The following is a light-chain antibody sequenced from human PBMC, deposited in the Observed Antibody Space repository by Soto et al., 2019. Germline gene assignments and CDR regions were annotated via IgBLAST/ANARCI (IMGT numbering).Light chain of an antibody. CDR2: AAS. CDR1: QSVPSNY. CDR3: QQYGSNPSIT. Sequence: IVLTQSPGTLSLTQGERATLSCRASQSVPSNYVAWYQQKPGQAPRLLIYAASSRTTGIPDRFSGSGSGTDFTLTISRLEPEDFAVYYCQQYGSNPSITFGQGTRLEIK. J-gene: IGKJ5*01. V-gene: IGKV3-20*01.